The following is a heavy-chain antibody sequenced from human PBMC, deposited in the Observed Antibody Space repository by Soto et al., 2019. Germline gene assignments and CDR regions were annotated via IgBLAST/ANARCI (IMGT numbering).Heavy chain of an antibody. CDR2: INWNSGNI. D-gene: IGHD3-10*01. V-gene: IGHV3-9*01. Sequence: EVRLVESGGDLVQPGRSLRLSCAASGLTFNDYAMHWVRQAPGKGLEWVAGINWNSGNIGYADSVKGRFTISRDNAENSVYLQMNSLTIEDTAFYYCVRAEEHYYGSGNYGFFDYWGQGTLVTVSS. J-gene: IGHJ4*02. CDR1: GLTFNDYA. CDR3: VRAEEHYYGSGNYGFFDY.